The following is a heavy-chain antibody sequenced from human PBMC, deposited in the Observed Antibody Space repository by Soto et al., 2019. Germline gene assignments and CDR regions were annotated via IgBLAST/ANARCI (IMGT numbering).Heavy chain of an antibody. CDR3: VRGRSSGTFDY. CDR2: VHYTGST. Sequence: QVQLQESGPGLVRPSETLSLTCSVSGGSISTYYWSWIWQPPGKGLEWIGYVHYTGSTNYNPSLKSRLTISVDTSKNQFSLKVSSVTAADKAVYYCVRGRSSGTFDYWGQGILVTVSS. V-gene: IGHV4-59*01. D-gene: IGHD6-19*01. CDR1: GGSISTYY. J-gene: IGHJ4*02.